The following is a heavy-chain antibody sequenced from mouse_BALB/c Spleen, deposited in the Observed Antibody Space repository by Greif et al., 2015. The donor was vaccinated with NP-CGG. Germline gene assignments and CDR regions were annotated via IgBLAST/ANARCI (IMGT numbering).Heavy chain of an antibody. CDR3: ARDKWLPRHYYAMDY. D-gene: IGHD1-1*01. CDR2: IRNKANGYTT. J-gene: IGHJ4*01. Sequence: EVKLVESGGGLVQPGGSLRLSCATSGFTFTDYYMSWVRQPPGKALEWLGFIRNKANGYTTEYSASVKGRSTISRDNSQSILYLQMNTLRAEDSATYYCARDKWLPRHYYAMDYWGQGTSVTVSS. CDR1: GFTFTDYY. V-gene: IGHV7-3*02.